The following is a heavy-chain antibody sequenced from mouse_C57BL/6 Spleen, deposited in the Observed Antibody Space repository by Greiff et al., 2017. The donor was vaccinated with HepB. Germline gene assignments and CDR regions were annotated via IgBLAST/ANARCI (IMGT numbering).Heavy chain of an antibody. CDR1: GYAFSSSW. CDR3: ATYDERSDY. Sequence: QVQLQQSGPELVKPGASVKISCKASGYAFSSSWMNWVKQRPGKGLEWVGRIYPGDGDTNYNGKFKGKATLTADKSSSTAYMQLSSLTSEDSAVYFCATYDERSDYWGQGTTLTVSS. D-gene: IGHD2-12*01. CDR2: IYPGDGDT. V-gene: IGHV1-82*01. J-gene: IGHJ2*01.